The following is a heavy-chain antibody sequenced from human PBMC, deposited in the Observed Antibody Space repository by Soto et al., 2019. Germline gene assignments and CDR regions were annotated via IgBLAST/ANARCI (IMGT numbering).Heavy chain of an antibody. D-gene: IGHD1-20*01. CDR2: INSDGSSI. V-gene: IGHV3-74*01. J-gene: IGHJ4*02. Sequence: EVQLVESGGGLVQPGGSLRLSCPTSGFDFSNTWIHWVRQVPGQGLVWVSRINSDGSSIIYADSVKGRFTLSGDNAKNTVHLQMSSLRVEDTAVYYCAKDWYHTIDSWGQGIPVIVSS. CDR3: AKDWYHTIDS. CDR1: GFDFSNTW.